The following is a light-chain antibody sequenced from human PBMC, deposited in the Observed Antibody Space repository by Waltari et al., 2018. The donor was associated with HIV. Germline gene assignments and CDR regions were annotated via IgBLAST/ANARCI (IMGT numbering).Light chain of an antibody. V-gene: IGLV2-23*02. CDR3: CSYAASRSVV. CDR2: EVT. CDR1: SSDVGNYNL. Sequence: QSALAQPASVSDSTGQSITISCTGTSSDVGNYNLVSWYQQHPGKVPTLIIYEVTKRPAVVSNRFSGSKSGNTASLTISGLQAEDEADYYCCSYAASRSVVFGGGTKLTVL. J-gene: IGLJ2*01.